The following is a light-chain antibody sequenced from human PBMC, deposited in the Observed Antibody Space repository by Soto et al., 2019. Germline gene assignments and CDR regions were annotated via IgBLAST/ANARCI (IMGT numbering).Light chain of an antibody. CDR3: QQYGSSPRIT. V-gene: IGKV3-20*01. Sequence: EIVLTQSPGTLSLSPGERATLSCRASQSVRSSYLAWYQQKPGQAPRLLIYGASSRATGIPDRFSGSGSGTDFTLTIIRLEPEDFAVYYCQQYGSSPRITFGPGTKVDIK. CDR1: QSVRSSY. J-gene: IGKJ3*01. CDR2: GAS.